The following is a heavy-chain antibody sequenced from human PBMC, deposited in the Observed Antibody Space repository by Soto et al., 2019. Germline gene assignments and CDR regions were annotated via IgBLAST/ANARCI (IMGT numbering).Heavy chain of an antibody. CDR2: IYSGGYT. J-gene: IGHJ4*02. CDR3: ATARGGGGY. Sequence: EVQLVESGGGLIQPGGSLRLSCAVSGFTVSNNYMSWVRQAPGKGLEGVSVIYSGGYTAYGDSVKGRFTISRDNSKNTLFPKMNTREPEDPAGFSCATARGGGGYWGQGTLVTVSS. CDR1: GFTVSNNY. V-gene: IGHV3-53*01. D-gene: IGHD3-10*01.